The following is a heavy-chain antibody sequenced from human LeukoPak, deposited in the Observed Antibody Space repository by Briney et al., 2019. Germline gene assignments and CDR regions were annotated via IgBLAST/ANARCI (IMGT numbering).Heavy chain of an antibody. J-gene: IGHJ4*02. CDR3: ARDGLGTSIGDYLDY. D-gene: IGHD1-1*01. CDR2: ISSRRSYK. Sequence: GGSLRLSCAASGFTFSSYSMNWVRQAAGKGVEWVSSISSRRSYKYYADSVKGRFTMSRENAKNSLYLHINSLRAQDTAVYYCARDGLGTSIGDYLDYWGQGTLVTVSS. CDR1: GFTFSSYS. V-gene: IGHV3-21*01.